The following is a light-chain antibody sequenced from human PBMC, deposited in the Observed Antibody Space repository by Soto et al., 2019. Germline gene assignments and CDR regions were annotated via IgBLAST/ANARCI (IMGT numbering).Light chain of an antibody. V-gene: IGKV3-20*01. J-gene: IGKJ2*01. CDR2: GAS. CDR3: QQYGSSYT. Sequence: EIVLTQSPGTLSLSPGERATLSCRASQSVSSSYLAWYQQKPGQAPRLLIYGASSRATGIPDRFSGSGSGTDFTLTISRLDPEDFAFYYCQQYGSSYTFGQGTKLEIK. CDR1: QSVSSSY.